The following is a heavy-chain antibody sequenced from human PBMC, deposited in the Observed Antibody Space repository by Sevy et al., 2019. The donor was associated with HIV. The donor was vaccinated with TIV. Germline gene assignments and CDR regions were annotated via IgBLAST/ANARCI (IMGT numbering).Heavy chain of an antibody. CDR2: IIPIFGTA. D-gene: IGHD2-21*02. CDR1: GGTFSSYA. Sequence: ASVKVSCKASGGTFSSYAISWVRQAPGQGLEWMGGIIPIFGTANYAQMFQGRVTITADESTSTAYMELSSLRSEDTAVYYCARGYCGGDCYPGLGIYGMDVWGQGTTVTVSS. V-gene: IGHV1-69*13. J-gene: IGHJ6*02. CDR3: ARGYCGGDCYPGLGIYGMDV.